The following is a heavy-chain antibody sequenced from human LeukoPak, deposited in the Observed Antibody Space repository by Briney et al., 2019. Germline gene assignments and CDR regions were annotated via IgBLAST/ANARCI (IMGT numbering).Heavy chain of an antibody. CDR3: ARENTAMAFDY. D-gene: IGHD5-18*01. V-gene: IGHV4-59*12. CDR1: GGSISSYY. Sequence: SETLSLTCTVSGGSISSYYWSWIRQPPGKGLEWIGYIYYSGSTNYNPSLKSRVTVSVDTSKNQFSLKLSSVTAADTAVYYCARENTAMAFDYWGQGTLVTVSS. J-gene: IGHJ4*02. CDR2: IYYSGST.